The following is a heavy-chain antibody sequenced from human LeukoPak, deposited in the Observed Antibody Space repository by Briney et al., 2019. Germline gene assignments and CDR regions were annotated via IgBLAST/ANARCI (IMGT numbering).Heavy chain of an antibody. CDR2: INPNSGDT. CDR3: ARAPKNDAYDI. J-gene: IGHJ3*02. V-gene: IGHV1-2*02. CDR1: GYTFTGYY. Sequence: GASVKISCKASGYTFTGYYIHWVRQAPGQGLECVAWINPNSGDTHYAQNFQGRVTMTRDTSISTASMDLSRLRSDDTAVYYCARAPKNDAYDIWGRGTMITVSS.